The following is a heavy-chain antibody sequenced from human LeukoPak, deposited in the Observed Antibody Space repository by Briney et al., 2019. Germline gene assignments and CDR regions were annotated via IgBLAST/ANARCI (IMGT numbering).Heavy chain of an antibody. CDR3: ARDGSGSYTDY. Sequence: PGGSLRLSCAASGFTFSSYSMNWVRQAPGKGLEWVSSISSSSSYIYYADSVKGRFTISRDNAMNSLYLQMNSLRAEDTAVYYCARDGSGSYTDYWGQGTLVTVSS. V-gene: IGHV3-21*01. J-gene: IGHJ4*02. CDR1: GFTFSSYS. D-gene: IGHD3-10*01. CDR2: ISSSSSYI.